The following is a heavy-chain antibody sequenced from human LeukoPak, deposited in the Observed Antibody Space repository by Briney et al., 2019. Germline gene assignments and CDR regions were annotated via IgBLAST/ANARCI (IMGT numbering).Heavy chain of an antibody. Sequence: ASVKVSCKASGYTFTGYYMHWVRQAPGQGLEWMGWINPNSGGTNYAQKFQGRVTMTRDTSISTAYMELSRLRSDDTAVYYCARSRSLLETVQGYWGQGTLVTVSS. J-gene: IGHJ4*02. D-gene: IGHD1-1*01. CDR1: GYTFTGYY. CDR3: ARSRSLLETVQGY. V-gene: IGHV1-2*02. CDR2: INPNSGGT.